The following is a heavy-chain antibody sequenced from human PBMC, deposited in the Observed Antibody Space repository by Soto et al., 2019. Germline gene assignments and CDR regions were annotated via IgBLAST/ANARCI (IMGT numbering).Heavy chain of an antibody. V-gene: IGHV2-5*01. D-gene: IGHD4-17*01. CDR1: GFSLSTSGVG. Sequence: SGPTLVKPTQTLTLTCTFSGFSLSTSGVGVGWIRQPPGKALEWLALIYWNDDKRYSPSLKSRLTITKDTSKNQVVLTMTNMDPVDTATYYCAHSKNDYGDYATDFQHWGQGTLVTVSS. CDR3: AHSKNDYGDYATDFQH. J-gene: IGHJ1*01. CDR2: IYWNDDK.